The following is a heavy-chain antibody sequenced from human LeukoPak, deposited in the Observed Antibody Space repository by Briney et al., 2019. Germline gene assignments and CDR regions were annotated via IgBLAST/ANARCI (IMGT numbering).Heavy chain of an antibody. Sequence: SETLSLTCTVSGGSISSYYWSWIRQPPGKGLEWIGYISKSGSTTYIPSLKSRLTISADTSKNQISLKLSSVTAADTAAYYCARHLSTWTLDFDHWGQGTLVTVSS. D-gene: IGHD2/OR15-2a*01. J-gene: IGHJ5*02. CDR1: GGSISSYY. CDR2: ISKSGST. V-gene: IGHV4-59*08. CDR3: ARHLSTWTLDFDH.